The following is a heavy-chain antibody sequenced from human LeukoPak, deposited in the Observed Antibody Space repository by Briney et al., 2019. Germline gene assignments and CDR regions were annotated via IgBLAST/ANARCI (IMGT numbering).Heavy chain of an antibody. CDR1: GYMFNTYY. CDR2: ISHSGSTI. J-gene: IGHJ4*02. V-gene: IGHV3-11*01. D-gene: IGHD5-12*01. CDR3: AKEGGYSGYDASFFDY. Sequence: GGSLRLSCAASGYMFNTYYMSWIRQSPEKGLEWLSYISHSGSTIYYADSVKGRFTISRDNAKNSLYLQMNSLRAEDTAVYYCAKEGGYSGYDASFFDYWGQGTLVTVSS.